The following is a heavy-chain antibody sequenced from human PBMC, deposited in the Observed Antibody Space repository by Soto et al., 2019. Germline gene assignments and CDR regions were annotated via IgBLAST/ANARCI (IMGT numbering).Heavy chain of an antibody. V-gene: IGHV2-5*02. CDR1: GFALSTSGVG. CDR2: IYWDDDK. J-gene: IGHJ4*02. Sequence: QITLKESGPTLVKPTQTLTLTCTFSGFALSTSGVGVGWIRQPPGKALEWLALIYWDDDKRYSPSLKSRLTITKDTSKNQVVLTMANMDPVDTATYYCAHRQTYCGGNCYSGFDYWGQGTLVTVS. D-gene: IGHD2-21*02. CDR3: AHRQTYCGGNCYSGFDY.